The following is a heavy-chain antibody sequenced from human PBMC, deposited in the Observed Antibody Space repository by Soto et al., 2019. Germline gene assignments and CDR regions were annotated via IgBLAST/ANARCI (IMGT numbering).Heavy chain of an antibody. CDR2: ISAAGDP. Sequence: EVQLVESGGGLVQPGGSLRLSCEASGFTFRNYDMHWVRQGTGKGLEWVSGISAAGDPDYADSVEGRFTISRENAQNSLFLQMNSLRVGDTAVYYCARTDRDFYGLDGWGQGTTVIVSS. J-gene: IGHJ6*02. CDR1: GFTFRNYD. CDR3: ARTDRDFYGLDG. V-gene: IGHV3-13*05.